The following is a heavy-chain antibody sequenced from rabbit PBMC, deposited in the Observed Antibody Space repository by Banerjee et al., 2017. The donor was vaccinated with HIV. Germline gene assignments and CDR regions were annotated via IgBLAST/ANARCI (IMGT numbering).Heavy chain of an antibody. D-gene: IGHD3-1*01. CDR2: IYTSSGKT. CDR3: ARSAASTGFYLDL. Sequence: QEQLEESGGDLVKPEGSLTLTCTASGFSFSSIYWICWVRQAPGKGLELIACIYTSSGKTWYASWVNGRFTISRSTSLNTVDLKMTSLTAADTATYFCARSAASTGFYLDLWGPGTLVTVS. V-gene: IGHV1S43*01. CDR1: GFSFSSIYW. J-gene: IGHJ4*01.